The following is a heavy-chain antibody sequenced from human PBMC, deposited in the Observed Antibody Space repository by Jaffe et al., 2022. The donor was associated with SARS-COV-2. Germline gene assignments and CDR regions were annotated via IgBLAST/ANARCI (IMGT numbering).Heavy chain of an antibody. CDR3: ARVPYSSSWPWGYYYYYMDV. J-gene: IGHJ6*03. V-gene: IGHV4-34*01. CDR1: GGSFSGYY. Sequence: QVQLQQWGAGLLKPSETLSLTCAVYGGSFSGYYWSWIRQPPGKGLEWIGEINHSGSTNYNPSLKSRVTISVDTSKNQFSLKLSSVTAADTAVYYCARVPYSSSWPWGYYYYYMDVWGKGTTVTVSS. CDR2: INHSGST. D-gene: IGHD6-13*01.